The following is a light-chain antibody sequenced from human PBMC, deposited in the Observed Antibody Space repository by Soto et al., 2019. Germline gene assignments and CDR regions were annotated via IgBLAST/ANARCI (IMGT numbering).Light chain of an antibody. J-gene: IGKJ1*01. V-gene: IGKV3-20*01. CDR3: HQYDSWT. Sequence: EIVMTQSPATLSVSPGERATLSCRASQSVRSSFLAWYQQKPGQAPSLLIYGASTRATGIPDRFSGSGSGTDFTLTISRLEPEDFAVYYCHQYDSWTFGQGTKVDIK. CDR2: GAS. CDR1: QSVRSSF.